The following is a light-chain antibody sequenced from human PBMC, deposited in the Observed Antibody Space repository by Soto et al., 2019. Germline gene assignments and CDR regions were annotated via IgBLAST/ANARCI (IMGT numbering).Light chain of an antibody. Sequence: DIQMTQFPSILSAPVGDRVTITCRASQTISSWLAWYQQKPGKAPKLLIYDASSLESGVPSRFSGSGSGTEFTLTITSLQADDSATYYCQQYNNYWTFGQGTKVEIK. V-gene: IGKV1-5*01. CDR2: DAS. CDR1: QTISSW. CDR3: QQYNNYWT. J-gene: IGKJ1*01.